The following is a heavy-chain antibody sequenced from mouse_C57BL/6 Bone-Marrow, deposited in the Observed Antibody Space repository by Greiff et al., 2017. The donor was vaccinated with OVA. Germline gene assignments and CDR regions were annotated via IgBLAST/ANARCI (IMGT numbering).Heavy chain of an antibody. CDR3: ARRGYGSSYDWYFDV. Sequence: QVQLQQSGAELVKPGASVKMSCKASGYTFTTYPIEWMKQNHGKSLEWIGNFHPYNDDTKYNEKFKGKATLTVEQSSSTVYLELSRLTSDDSAVYYCARRGYGSSYDWYFDVWGTGTTVTVSS. J-gene: IGHJ1*03. V-gene: IGHV1-47*01. CDR2: FHPYNDDT. CDR1: GYTFTTYP. D-gene: IGHD1-1*01.